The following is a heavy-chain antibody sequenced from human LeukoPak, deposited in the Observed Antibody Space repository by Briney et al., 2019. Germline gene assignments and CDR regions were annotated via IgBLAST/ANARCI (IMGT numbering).Heavy chain of an antibody. J-gene: IGHJ4*02. CDR2: ITGGRSR. D-gene: IGHD5-12*01. CDR1: GFTFSNYA. CDR3: AKGEWLPYFDY. Sequence: PGGSLRLSCAASGFTFSNYAMSWVRQAPGKGLEWVSGITGGRSRYYADSVKGRFTISRDNSKNTLYLQMNSLRAEDTAVYYCAKGEWLPYFDYWGQGTLVTVSS. V-gene: IGHV3-23*01.